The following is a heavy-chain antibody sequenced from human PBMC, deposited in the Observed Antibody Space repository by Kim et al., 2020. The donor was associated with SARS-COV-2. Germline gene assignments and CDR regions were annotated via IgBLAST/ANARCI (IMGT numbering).Heavy chain of an antibody. CDR3: ARAGYSSGWYGGSYYFDY. CDR2: IYTSGST. J-gene: IGHJ4*02. D-gene: IGHD6-19*01. Sequence: SETLSLTCTVSGGSISSYYWSWIRQPAGKGLEWIGRIYTSGSTNYNPSLKSRVTMSVDTSKNQFSLKLSSVTAADTAVYYCARAGYSSGWYGGSYYFDYWGQGTLVTVSS. CDR1: GGSISSYY. V-gene: IGHV4-4*07.